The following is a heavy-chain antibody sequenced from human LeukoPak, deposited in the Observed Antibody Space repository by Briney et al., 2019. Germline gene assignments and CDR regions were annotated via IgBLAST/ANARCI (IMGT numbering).Heavy chain of an antibody. CDR1: GFTVSSNY. CDR3: ARDFTSQNFFDH. D-gene: IGHD2/OR15-2a*01. Sequence: GGSLRLSCAASGFTVSSNYMSWVRQAPGKGLEWVSSSGHGVTYYADSVKGRFTISRDDAKNSLFLQMNNLRAEDTAIYYCARDFTSQNFFDHWGQGTLVTVSS. J-gene: IGHJ4*01. CDR2: SGHGVT. V-gene: IGHV3-53*01.